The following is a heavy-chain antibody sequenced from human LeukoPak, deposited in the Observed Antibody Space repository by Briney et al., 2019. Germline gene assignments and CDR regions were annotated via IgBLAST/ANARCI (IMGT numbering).Heavy chain of an antibody. CDR1: GGSIRIFY. V-gene: IGHV4-59*08. CDR3: ARRLGGTSTGFDY. Sequence: SETLSLTCTVSGGSIRIFYWRWILQPLGQGLVWIGSIHSSGSPTSNPSLTSRVTLSVDPSTNPFSLKLSSVTAADTAVYYCARRLGGTSTGFDYWGQGTLVPVSS. D-gene: IGHD2-2*01. J-gene: IGHJ4*02. CDR2: IHSSGSP.